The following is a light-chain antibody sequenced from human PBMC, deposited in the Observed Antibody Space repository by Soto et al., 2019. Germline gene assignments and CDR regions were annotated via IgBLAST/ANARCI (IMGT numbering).Light chain of an antibody. CDR2: AAS. V-gene: IGKV1-39*01. CDR3: QQGYNMPLT. CDR1: HNINNY. Sequence: DIQMTQSPSSLSASVGDRVTITCRASHNINNYLSWYQQKPGKAPKLLIYAASSLQSGVASRFSGRGSATVFTLTINSLQPEDFATYFCQQGYNMPLTFGGRTKVEI. J-gene: IGKJ4*01.